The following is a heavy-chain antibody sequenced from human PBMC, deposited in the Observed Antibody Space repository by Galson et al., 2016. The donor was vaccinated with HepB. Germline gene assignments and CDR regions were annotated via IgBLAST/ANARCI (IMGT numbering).Heavy chain of an antibody. D-gene: IGHD2-8*02. CDR3: AKSRGDGGMYWFVGFDD. CDR2: ISGSGTTK. V-gene: IGHV3-23*01. J-gene: IGHJ4*02. Sequence: SLRLSCAASGFIFNNYAMAWVRQPPGKGLQYVSGISGSGTTKDYADSVKGRFIVSRDSSTNTVYLQMRSLRADDSAVYYWAKSRGDGGMYWFVGFDDWGQGTLVSVSS. CDR1: GFIFNNYA.